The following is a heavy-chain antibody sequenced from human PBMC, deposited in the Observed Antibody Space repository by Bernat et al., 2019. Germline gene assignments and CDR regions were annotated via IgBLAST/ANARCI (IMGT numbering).Heavy chain of an antibody. D-gene: IGHD4-17*01. CDR2: ISYDGSIK. J-gene: IGHJ4*02. V-gene: IGHV3-30-3*01. CDR1: GFTFSTYA. CDR3: AREGYGDYVYTFDY. Sequence: QVQLVESGGGVVQPGRSLRLSCAASGFTFSTYAMHWVRQAPGKGLEWVAIISYDGSIKNYADSVKGRFTISRDNSKNTLYLQMNSLRAEDTAVYYCAREGYGDYVYTFDYWGQGTLVTVSS.